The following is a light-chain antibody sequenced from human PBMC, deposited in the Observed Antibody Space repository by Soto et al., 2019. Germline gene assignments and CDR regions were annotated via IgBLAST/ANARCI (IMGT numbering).Light chain of an antibody. J-gene: IGKJ1*01. V-gene: IGKV3-11*01. CDR2: DAS. CDR3: QQRSNWPRT. CDR1: QSVSSY. Sequence: EIVLTQSPATLSLSPGERATLSCRASQSVSSYLVWYQQKPGQAPRLLMSDASNRATGIPARFSGSGSGTDFTLTISCLEPEDFAVYYCQQRSNWPRTFGQGTKVEIK.